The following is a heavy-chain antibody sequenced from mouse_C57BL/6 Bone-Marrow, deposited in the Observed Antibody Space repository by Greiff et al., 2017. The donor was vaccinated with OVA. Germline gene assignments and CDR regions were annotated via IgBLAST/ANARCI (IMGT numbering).Heavy chain of an antibody. CDR2: IYPGSGNT. V-gene: IGHV1-76*01. CDR3: ARAKDYGSIY. D-gene: IGHD1-1*01. Sequence: QVQLQQSGAELVRPGASVKLSCKASGYTFTDYYINWVKQRPGQGLEWIARIYPGSGNTYYNEKFKGKATLTAEKSSSTAYMQLSSLTSEDSAVYFCARAKDYGSIYWGQGTTLTVSS. J-gene: IGHJ2*01. CDR1: GYTFTDYY.